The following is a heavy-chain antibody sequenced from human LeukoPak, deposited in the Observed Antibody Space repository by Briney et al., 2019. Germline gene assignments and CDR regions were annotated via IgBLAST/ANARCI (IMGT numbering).Heavy chain of an antibody. CDR2: INPNSGGT. V-gene: IGHV1-2*02. Sequence: ASVKVSCKASGYTFSGYYMNWVRQAPGQGLEWMGWINPNSGGTNYAQKFQGRVTMTRDTSISTAYMELSRLRSDDTAVYYCARYTLAVEVWGQGTLVTVSS. CDR3: ARYTLAVEV. CDR1: GYTFSGYY. D-gene: IGHD6-19*01. J-gene: IGHJ4*02.